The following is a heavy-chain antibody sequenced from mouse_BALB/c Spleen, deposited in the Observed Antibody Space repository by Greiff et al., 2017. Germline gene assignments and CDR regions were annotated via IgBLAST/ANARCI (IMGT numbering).Heavy chain of an antibody. CDR1: GFTFSSYA. D-gene: IGHD3-1*01. CDR2: ISSGGSYT. J-gene: IGHJ4*01. Sequence: EVKVVESGGGLVKPGGSLKLSCAASGFTFSSYAMSWVRQSPEKRLEWVAEISSGGSYTYYPDTVTGRFTISRDNAKNTLYLEMSSLRSEDTAMYYCAREGYAGDYYAMDYWGQGTSVTVSS. CDR3: AREGYAGDYYAMDY. V-gene: IGHV5-9-4*01.